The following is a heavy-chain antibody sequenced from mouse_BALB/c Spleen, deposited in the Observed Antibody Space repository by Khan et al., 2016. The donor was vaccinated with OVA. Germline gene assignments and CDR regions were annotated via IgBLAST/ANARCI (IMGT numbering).Heavy chain of an antibody. CDR1: GYTFTNYG. CDR3: AKEASYWYFDV. Sequence: QIQLVQSGPELKKPGETVKISCKASGYTFTNYGMNWVKQAPGKGLKWMGWIITYTGEPTYTDDFKGRFAFSLDTSASTSYLQINNLKNEDMATYFCAKEASYWYFDVWGAGTTVTVSS. V-gene: IGHV9-1*02. J-gene: IGHJ1*01. CDR2: IITYTGEP.